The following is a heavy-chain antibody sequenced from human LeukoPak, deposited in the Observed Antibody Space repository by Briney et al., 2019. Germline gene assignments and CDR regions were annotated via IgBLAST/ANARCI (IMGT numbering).Heavy chain of an antibody. J-gene: IGHJ4*02. Sequence: GGSLRLSCAASGFTFSRYSMNWVRQAPGKGLEWVSSISSSSGYIYYADSVKGRFTISRDNAKNSLYLQMDSLRAEDTAVYYCARLPHRELLASVEGFDYWGQGTLVTVSS. D-gene: IGHD1-26*01. CDR2: ISSSSGYI. CDR1: GFTFSRYS. V-gene: IGHV3-21*01. CDR3: ARLPHRELLASVEGFDY.